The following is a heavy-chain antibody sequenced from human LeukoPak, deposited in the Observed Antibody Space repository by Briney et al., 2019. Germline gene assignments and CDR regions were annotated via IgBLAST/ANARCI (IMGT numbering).Heavy chain of an antibody. Sequence: RGSLRLSCAASGFSVSRNYMSWVREAPGKGLGWVLVIYSGGSTYYADSVKGRFTISQDNCKNTMYLQMDSLRAEDAAVYDCARGGGDTAMAFDYWGQGTLVTVSS. J-gene: IGHJ4*02. D-gene: IGHD5-18*01. CDR3: ARGGGDTAMAFDY. V-gene: IGHV3-66*01. CDR2: IYSGGST. CDR1: GFSVSRNY.